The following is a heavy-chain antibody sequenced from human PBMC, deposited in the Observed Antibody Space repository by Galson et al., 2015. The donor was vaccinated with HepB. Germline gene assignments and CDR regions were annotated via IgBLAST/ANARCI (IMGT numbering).Heavy chain of an antibody. J-gene: IGHJ4*02. V-gene: IGHV2-5*02. Sequence: PALVKPTQTLTLTCTFSGFSLSTSGVGVGWIRQPPGKALEWLALTYWDDDKRYSPSLKSRLTISKDTSKNQVVLTMTNMDPVDTATYYCARSTKWLLPAEEYQHYFDYWGQGTLVTVSS. CDR1: GFSLSTSGVG. CDR2: TYWDDDK. CDR3: ARSTKWLLPAEEYQHYFDY. D-gene: IGHD3-22*01.